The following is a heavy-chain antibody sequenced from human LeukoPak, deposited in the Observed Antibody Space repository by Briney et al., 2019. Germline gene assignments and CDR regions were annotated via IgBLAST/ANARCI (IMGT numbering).Heavy chain of an antibody. D-gene: IGHD3-22*01. J-gene: IGHJ3*02. Sequence: SETLSLTCTVSGGSISSYYWSWIRQPPGKGLEWIGEINHSGSTNYNPSLKSRVTISVDTSKNQFSLKLSSVTAADTAVYYCARASELKMYYYDSSGPNDAFDIWGQGTMVTVSS. CDR2: INHSGST. CDR3: ARASELKMYYYDSSGPNDAFDI. V-gene: IGHV4-34*01. CDR1: GGSISSYY.